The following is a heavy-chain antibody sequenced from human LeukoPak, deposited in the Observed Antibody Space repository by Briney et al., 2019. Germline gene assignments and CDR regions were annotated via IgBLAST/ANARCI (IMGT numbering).Heavy chain of an antibody. Sequence: GYLRRSCAGSGFTFSSYEMNWVRKAPGKGLEGVSYISSSGSTIYYADSVKGRFTISRDNAKNSLHLQMNSLRAEDTAVYYCARDSRPNSSSSRKDFDYWGQGTLVTVSS. CDR3: ARDSRPNSSSSRKDFDY. J-gene: IGHJ4*02. D-gene: IGHD6-6*01. V-gene: IGHV3-48*03. CDR2: ISSSGSTI. CDR1: GFTFSSYE.